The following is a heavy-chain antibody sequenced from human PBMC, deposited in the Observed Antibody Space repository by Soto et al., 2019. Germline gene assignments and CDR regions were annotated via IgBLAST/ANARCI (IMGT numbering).Heavy chain of an antibody. V-gene: IGHV1-69*13. CDR2: IIPKFGTT. D-gene: IGHD6-19*01. J-gene: IGHJ5*02. CDR1: GGTFSTYP. CDR3: ARGASNSTGWYTWFDP. Sequence: GASVKVSCKASGGTFSTYPINWVRQAPGQGLEYMGGIIPKFGTTNYAQKFRGTVTITADESTSTAYMELNNLRSEDTAVYYCARGASNSTGWYTWFDPWSQGTLVTVSS.